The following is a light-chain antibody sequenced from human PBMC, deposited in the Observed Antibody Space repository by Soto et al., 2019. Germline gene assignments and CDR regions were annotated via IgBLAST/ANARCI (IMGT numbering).Light chain of an antibody. Sequence: QSVLTQPPSVSGAPGQRVTISCTGSSSNIGAGYDVHWYQQLPGTAPKLLIYGNSNRPSGVPDRFSGSKSGTSASLAITGLQAEDEADYYCQSSDSSLNVFGTGTKATVL. CDR2: GNS. CDR3: QSSDSSLNV. V-gene: IGLV1-40*01. J-gene: IGLJ1*01. CDR1: SSNIGAGYD.